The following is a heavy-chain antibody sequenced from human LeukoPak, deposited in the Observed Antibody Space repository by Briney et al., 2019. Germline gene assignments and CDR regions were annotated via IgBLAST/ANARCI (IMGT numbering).Heavy chain of an antibody. V-gene: IGHV3-23*01. J-gene: IGHJ3*02. CDR1: GFTFSSSA. CDR2: ISGSGGST. CDR3: ANGGSSSWYGSQDAFDI. Sequence: GGSLRLSCAASGFTFSSSAMSWVRQAPGKGLEWVSGISGSGGSTYYADSVKGRFTISRDNSKNTLYLQMNSLRAEDTAVYYCANGGSSSWYGSQDAFDIWGQGTMVTVSS. D-gene: IGHD6-13*01.